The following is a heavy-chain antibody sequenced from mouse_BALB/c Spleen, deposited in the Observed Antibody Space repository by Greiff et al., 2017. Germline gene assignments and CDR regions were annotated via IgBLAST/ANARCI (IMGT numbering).Heavy chain of an antibody. CDR3: ARDIYDGYYGGTY. CDR1: GFSLTSYG. CDR2: IWAGGST. J-gene: IGHJ3*01. D-gene: IGHD2-3*01. V-gene: IGHV2-9*02. Sequence: VKLVESGPGLVAPSQSLSITCTVSGFSLTSYGVHWVRQPPGKGLEWLGVIWAGGSTNYNSALMSRLSISKDNSKSQVFLKMNSLQTDDTAMYYCARDIYDGYYGGTYWGQGTLVTVSA.